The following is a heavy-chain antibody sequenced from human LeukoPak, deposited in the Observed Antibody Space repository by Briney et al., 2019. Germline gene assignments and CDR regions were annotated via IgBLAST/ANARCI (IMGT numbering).Heavy chain of an antibody. CDR3: ARVDVFGVVSSDYYYYYMDV. Sequence: PSETLSFTCSVSGGSISGYYWSWIRQPAGKGLEWIGRIYTSGSTNYNPSLKSRVTMSVDTSKNQFSLKLSYVTAADTAVYYCARVDVFGVVSSDYYYYYMDVWGKGTTVTVSS. CDR1: GGSISGYY. J-gene: IGHJ6*03. D-gene: IGHD3-3*01. CDR2: IYTSGST. V-gene: IGHV4-4*07.